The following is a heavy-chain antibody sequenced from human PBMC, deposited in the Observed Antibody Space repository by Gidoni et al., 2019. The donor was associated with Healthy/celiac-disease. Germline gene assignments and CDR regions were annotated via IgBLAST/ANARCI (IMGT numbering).Heavy chain of an antibody. CDR2: ISYDGSNK. CDR3: ARAGEWLSGRGAFDI. Sequence: QVQLVESGGGVVQPGRSLRLSCAASGFPFSSYAMHWVRQAPGKGLEWVAVISYDGSNKYYADSVKGRFTISRDNSKNTLYLQMNSLRAEDTAVYYCARAGEWLSGRGAFDIWGQGTMVTVSS. D-gene: IGHD3-3*01. V-gene: IGHV3-30-3*01. J-gene: IGHJ3*02. CDR1: GFPFSSYA.